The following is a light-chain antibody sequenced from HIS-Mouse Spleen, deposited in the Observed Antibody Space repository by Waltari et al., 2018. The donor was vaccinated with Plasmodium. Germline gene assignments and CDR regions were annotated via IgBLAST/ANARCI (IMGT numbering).Light chain of an antibody. J-gene: IGKJ2*01. CDR2: GAS. V-gene: IGKV3-20*01. Sequence: EIVLTQSPGTLSLSPGERATLSCRASQSVSSSYFAWYQQKPGQAPRLRIYGASSRATGIPDRCSGSGSGTDFTLTISRLEPEDFAVYYCQQYGSSYTFGQGTKLEIK. CDR3: QQYGSSYT. CDR1: QSVSSSY.